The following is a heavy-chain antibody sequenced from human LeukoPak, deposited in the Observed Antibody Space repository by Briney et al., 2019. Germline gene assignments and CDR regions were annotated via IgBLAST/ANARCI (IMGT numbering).Heavy chain of an antibody. J-gene: IGHJ4*02. CDR1: GGSISTYF. CDR2: IYTSGST. V-gene: IGHV4-4*07. Sequence: SETLSLTCTVSGGSISTYFWSWIRQPAGMRLEWIGRIYTSGSTTYNPSLKSRVTMSVDTSKNQFSLKLSSVTAADTAVYYCARVGYSSGWYPPVAYYFDYWGQGTLVTVSS. CDR3: ARVGYSSGWYPPVAYYFDY. D-gene: IGHD6-19*01.